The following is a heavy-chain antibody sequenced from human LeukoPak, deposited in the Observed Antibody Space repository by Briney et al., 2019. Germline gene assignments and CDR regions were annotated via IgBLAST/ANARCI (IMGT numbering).Heavy chain of an antibody. CDR1: GFTFSSYA. CDR2: ISGSGGST. CDR3: AKVGDRYCSGGSCTSMNDY. Sequence: GGSLRLSCVASGFTFSSYAMSWVRQAPGKGLEWVSAISGSGGSTYYADSVKGRFTISRDNSKNTLYLQMNSLRAEDTAVYYCAKVGDRYCSGGSCTSMNDYWGQGTLVTVSS. J-gene: IGHJ4*02. D-gene: IGHD2-15*01. V-gene: IGHV3-23*01.